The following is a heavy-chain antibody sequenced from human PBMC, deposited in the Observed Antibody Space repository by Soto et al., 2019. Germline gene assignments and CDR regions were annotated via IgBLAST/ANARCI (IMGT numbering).Heavy chain of an antibody. CDR1: GYTFTGYY. J-gene: IGHJ4*02. D-gene: IGHD6-13*01. CDR3: ATNPRMYSSSWDFDY. V-gene: IGHV1-2*02. Sequence: ASVKVSCKASGYTFTGYYMHWVRQAPGQGLEWMGWINPNSGGTNYAQKFQGRVTMTRDTSMSTAYMELSRLRSGDTAVYYCATNPRMYSSSWDFDYWGQGTLVTVSS. CDR2: INPNSGGT.